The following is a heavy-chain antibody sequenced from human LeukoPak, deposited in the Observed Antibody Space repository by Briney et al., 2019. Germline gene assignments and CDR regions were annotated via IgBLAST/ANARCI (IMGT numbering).Heavy chain of an antibody. CDR3: ASRTGVY. Sequence: GGSLRLSCAASGFTFDDYAMHWVRQAPGKGLEWVSLISGDGSSTYYADSVKGRFTISRDNSKNSLYLQMNNLRAEDTAVYYCASRTGVYWGQGTLVSVSS. J-gene: IGHJ4*02. D-gene: IGHD1-14*01. CDR1: GFTFDDYA. V-gene: IGHV3-43*02. CDR2: ISGDGSST.